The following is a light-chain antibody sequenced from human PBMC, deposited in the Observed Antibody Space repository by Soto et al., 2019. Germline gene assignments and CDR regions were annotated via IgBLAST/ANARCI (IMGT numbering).Light chain of an antibody. CDR3: QQDSSWPLT. Sequence: PGERVTLSCRASQDIRSSLAWYQQKPGQAPRLLIYGASIRATGVPATFSGSGSGTEFTLSISSLQSEHLGVYYCQQDSSWPLTFGGGTKVESK. CDR2: GAS. CDR1: QDIRSS. V-gene: IGKV3-15*01. J-gene: IGKJ4*01.